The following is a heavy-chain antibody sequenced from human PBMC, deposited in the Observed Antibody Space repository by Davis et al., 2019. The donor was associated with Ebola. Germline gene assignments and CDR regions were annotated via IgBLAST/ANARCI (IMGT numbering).Heavy chain of an antibody. D-gene: IGHD3-9*01. CDR1: GFTFSSYG. CDR2: IWYDGSNK. CDR3: ARSDILTGYYSVDY. V-gene: IGHV3-30*19. Sequence: GESLKISCAASGFTFSSYGMHWVRQAPGKGLEWVAVIWYDGSNKYYADSVKGRFTISRDNSKNTLYLQMNSLRAEDTAVYYCARSDILTGYYSVDYWGQGTLVTVSS. J-gene: IGHJ4*02.